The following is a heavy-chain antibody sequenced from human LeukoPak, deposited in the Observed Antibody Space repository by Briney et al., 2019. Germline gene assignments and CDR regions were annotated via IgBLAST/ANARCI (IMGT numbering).Heavy chain of an antibody. CDR3: ARDQNFYDRTGEGYFQH. CDR2: INQDGSVR. CDR1: GFTVSSNY. V-gene: IGHV3-7*01. Sequence: PGGSLRLSCAASGFTVSSNYMSWVRQAPGRGLEWVAKINQDGSVRDYVNSVEGRFTISGDNANNFLYLQMNSLRADDAAVYYCARDQNFYDRTGEGYFQHWGQGTLVTVSS. D-gene: IGHD3-22*01. J-gene: IGHJ1*01.